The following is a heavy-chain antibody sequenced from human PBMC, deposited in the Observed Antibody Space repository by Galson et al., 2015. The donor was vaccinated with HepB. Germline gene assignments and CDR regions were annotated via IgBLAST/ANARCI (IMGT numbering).Heavy chain of an antibody. V-gene: IGHV1-69*13. CDR2: IIPMFGSA. CDR3: ARQYDTSGYHAY. Sequence: SVKVSCKASGGTFSSKTISWVRQAPGQGLEWMGGIIPMFGSAKYAQRFQGRVTITADESTTTTYMELSSLRSEDTAVYYCARQYDTSGYHAYWGQGTLVTVSS. D-gene: IGHD3-22*01. J-gene: IGHJ4*02. CDR1: GGTFSSKT.